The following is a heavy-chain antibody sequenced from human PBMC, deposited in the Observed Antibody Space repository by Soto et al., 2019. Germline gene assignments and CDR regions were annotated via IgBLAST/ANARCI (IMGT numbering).Heavy chain of an antibody. V-gene: IGHV3-23*01. CDR1: GFTFSTYA. CDR3: AKELRFLEWLPKGPY. Sequence: PGGSLILSCAASGFTFSTYAMSWVRQAPGKGLEWVSASSSSGGSTYYADSVKGRFTISRDNSKSTLYLQMNSLRAEDTAVYYCAKELRFLEWLPKGPYWGQGTLVTVSS. J-gene: IGHJ4*02. CDR2: SSSSGGST. D-gene: IGHD3-3*01.